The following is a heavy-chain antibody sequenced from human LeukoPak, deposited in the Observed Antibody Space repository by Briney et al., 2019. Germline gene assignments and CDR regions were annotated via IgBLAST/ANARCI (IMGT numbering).Heavy chain of an antibody. CDR2: IHPEGNEK. D-gene: IGHD1-1*01. V-gene: IGHV3-7*04. Sequence: GGSLRLSCATSGFTFSNFWMSWVRQAPGRGLEWVANIHPEGNEKYHVESVKGRFTISRDNARNLLFLQMNGLRVEDTAVYYCARGDDFSGDHWGQGTLVSVSS. CDR3: ARGDDFSGDH. CDR1: GFTFSNFW. J-gene: IGHJ4*02.